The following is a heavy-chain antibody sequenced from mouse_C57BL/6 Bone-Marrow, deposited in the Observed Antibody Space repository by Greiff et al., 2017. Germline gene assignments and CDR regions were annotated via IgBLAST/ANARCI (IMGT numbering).Heavy chain of an antibody. Sequence: VKLMESGAELVRPGASVTLSCKASGYTFTDYEMHWVKQTPVHGLEWIGAIDPETGGTAYNQKFKGKAILTEDKSSSTAYMELRSLTSEDSAVYYSTRDILWSPFDYAGQGTTLTVSS. V-gene: IGHV1-15*01. J-gene: IGHJ2*01. CDR1: GYTFTDYE. D-gene: IGHD1-1*02. CDR3: TRDILWSPFDY. CDR2: IDPETGGT.